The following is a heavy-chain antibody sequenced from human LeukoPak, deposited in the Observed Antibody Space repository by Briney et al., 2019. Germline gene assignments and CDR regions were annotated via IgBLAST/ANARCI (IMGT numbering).Heavy chain of an antibody. CDR1: GFTFSSYS. CDR3: ARAPHIVVVPAAIVFEYGMDV. V-gene: IGHV3-21*01. D-gene: IGHD2-2*01. CDR2: ISSSGSYI. Sequence: GGSLRLSCAASGFTFSSYSMNWVGRAPGKGREGASSISSSGSYIYYADSVKGRFTISRDNAKNSLYLQMNSLRAEDTAVYYCARAPHIVVVPAAIVFEYGMDVWGQGTTVTVSS. J-gene: IGHJ6*02.